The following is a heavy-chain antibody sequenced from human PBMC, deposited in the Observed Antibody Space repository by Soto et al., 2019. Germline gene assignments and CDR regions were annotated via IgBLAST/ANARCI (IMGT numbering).Heavy chain of an antibody. V-gene: IGHV3-13*01. CDR2: IGTAGDT. CDR3: ARSEGKQRGTIYYYYGMDV. J-gene: IGHJ6*04. Sequence: PGGSLRLSCAASGFTFSSYDMHWVRQATGKGLEWVSAIGTAGDTYYPGSVKGRFTISRENAKNSLYLQMNSLRAGDTAVYYCARSEGKQRGTIYYYYGMDVWGKGTTGTVSS. D-gene: IGHD3-16*01. CDR1: GFTFSSYD.